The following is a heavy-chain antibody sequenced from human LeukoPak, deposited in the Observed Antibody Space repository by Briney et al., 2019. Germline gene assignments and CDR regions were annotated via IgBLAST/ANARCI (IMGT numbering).Heavy chain of an antibody. D-gene: IGHD1-26*01. CDR2: IGSSGTLM. J-gene: IGHJ4*02. Sequence: PGGSLRLSCAASGFTFSNYEMKWVRQAPGEGLEWVSYIGSSGTLMYYADSVKGRFTISRDNAKNSLYLQMNSLRAEDTAVYHCARGCAGNYWGQGTLVTVSS. CDR1: GFTFSNYE. V-gene: IGHV3-48*03. CDR3: ARGCAGNY.